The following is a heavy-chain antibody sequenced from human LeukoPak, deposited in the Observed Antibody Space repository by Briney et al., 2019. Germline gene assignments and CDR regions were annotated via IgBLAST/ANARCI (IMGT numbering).Heavy chain of an antibody. CDR2: ISGSGGST. D-gene: IGHD1-26*01. CDR3: ARDQWAAIDY. J-gene: IGHJ4*02. CDR1: GFTFSSYA. Sequence: GGSLRLSCAASGFTFSSYAMSWVRQAPGKGLEWVSAISGSGGSTYYADSVKGRFTISRDNAKNSLYLQMNSLRAEDTAVYYCARDQWAAIDYWGQGTLVTVSS. V-gene: IGHV3-23*01.